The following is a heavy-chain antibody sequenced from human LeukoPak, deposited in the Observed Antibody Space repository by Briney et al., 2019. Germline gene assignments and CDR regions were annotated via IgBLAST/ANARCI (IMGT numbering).Heavy chain of an antibody. D-gene: IGHD2-8*01. V-gene: IGHV4-34*01. CDR3: ATENGFNDY. CDR1: GGSFSGDF. J-gene: IGHJ4*02. CDR2: INHSGST. Sequence: ETLSLTCAVYGGSFSGDFWSWIRQPPGKGLEWIGEINHSGSTNYNPSLKSRVTISLDTSKNQFSLKLSSVTAADTAVYYCATENGFNDYWGQGTLVTVSS.